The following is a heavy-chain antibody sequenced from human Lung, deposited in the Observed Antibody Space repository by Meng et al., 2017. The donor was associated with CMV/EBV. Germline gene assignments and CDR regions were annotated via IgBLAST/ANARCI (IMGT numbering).Heavy chain of an antibody. Sequence: GESXKISXAASGFTFSSYAMSWVRQAPGKGLEWVSAISGSGGSTYYADSVKGRFTISRDNSKNTLYLQMNSLRAEDTAVYYCAKDPVPAALYYFDYWGQGTLVTVSS. J-gene: IGHJ4*02. CDR1: GFTFSSYA. V-gene: IGHV3-23*01. D-gene: IGHD2-2*01. CDR3: AKDPVPAALYYFDY. CDR2: ISGSGGST.